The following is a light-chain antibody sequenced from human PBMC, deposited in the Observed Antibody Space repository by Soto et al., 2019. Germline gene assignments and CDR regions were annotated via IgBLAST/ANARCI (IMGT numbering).Light chain of an antibody. CDR3: QHDNTWTRT. CDR1: QSVSSN. Sequence: QSLATLYETAGGGATISDRGSQSVSSNLAWYQQQPGQAPMLLIYDASTRSTGGLAMFSGSRSGTEFTLTIISPQSEYFALDYCQHDNTWTRTFGQGTKVDI. V-gene: IGKV3-15*01. J-gene: IGKJ1*01. CDR2: DAS.